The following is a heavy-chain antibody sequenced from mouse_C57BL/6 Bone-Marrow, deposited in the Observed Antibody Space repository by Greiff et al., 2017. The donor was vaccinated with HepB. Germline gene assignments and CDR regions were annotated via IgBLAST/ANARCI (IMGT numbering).Heavy chain of an antibody. V-gene: IGHV10-1*01. CDR3: SYDGYFSWFAY. CDR2: IRSKSNNYAT. Sequence: EVQLQQSGGGLVQPKGSLKLSCAASGFSFNTYAMNWVRQAPGKGLEWVARIRSKSNNYATYYADSVKDRFTISRDDSESMLYLQMNNLKTEDTAMYYCSYDGYFSWFAYWGQGTLVTVSA. D-gene: IGHD2-3*01. J-gene: IGHJ3*01. CDR1: GFSFNTYA.